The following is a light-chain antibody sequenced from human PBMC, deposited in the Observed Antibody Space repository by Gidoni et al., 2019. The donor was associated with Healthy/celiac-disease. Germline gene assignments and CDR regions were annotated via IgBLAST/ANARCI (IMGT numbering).Light chain of an antibody. CDR2: AAS. V-gene: IGKV1-39*01. CDR3: QQCYSTPLFT. Sequence: DIQMTQSPSSLSASVGDRVTITCRASQSISSYLNWYQQKPGKAPKLLIYAASSWQSGIPSRFSGSGSGTEFTLTISSLQSEDFATYYCQQCYSTPLFTFGPGTKVDIK. CDR1: QSISSY. J-gene: IGKJ3*01.